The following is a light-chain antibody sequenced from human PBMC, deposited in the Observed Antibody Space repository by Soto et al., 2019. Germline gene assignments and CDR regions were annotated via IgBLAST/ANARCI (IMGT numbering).Light chain of an antibody. CDR2: AAS. V-gene: IGKV1-12*01. CDR3: QQGDSFPFT. CDR1: QDISSW. J-gene: IGKJ4*01. Sequence: DIQMTQSPSSVSASVGDRVTITCRASQDISSWVAWYQQKPGKAPKLLLSAASSLQSGVPRRFSGSGSGTDFTLVISSLQAEDFATYFCQQGDSFPFTFGGGTKVEIK.